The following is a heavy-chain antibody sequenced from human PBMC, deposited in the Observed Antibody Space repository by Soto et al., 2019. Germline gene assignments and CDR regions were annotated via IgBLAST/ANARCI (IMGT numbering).Heavy chain of an antibody. Sequence: QVQFVQSEAEVKKPGASVKVSCKASGYTFTTYAIHWVRQAPGQRLEWMGWINAANGNTKYSQKFQGRVTITRDTSASTVYMELSSLRSDDTGVYYCARLLSFGELSLDYWGQGTLVNVSS. J-gene: IGHJ4*02. CDR2: INAANGNT. CDR3: ARLLSFGELSLDY. D-gene: IGHD3-10*01. V-gene: IGHV1-3*01. CDR1: GYTFTTYA.